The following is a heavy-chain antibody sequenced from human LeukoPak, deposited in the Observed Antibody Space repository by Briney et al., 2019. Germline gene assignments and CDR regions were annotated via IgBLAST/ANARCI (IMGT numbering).Heavy chain of an antibody. D-gene: IGHD5-18*01. J-gene: IGHJ4*02. Sequence: ASVKVSCKASGGTFSSYAISWVRQAPGQGLEWMGGIIPIFGTANYAQKFQGWVTMTRDTSISTAYMELSRLRSDDTAVYYCARGAAMAYFTFDYWGQGTLVTVSS. CDR1: GGTFSSYA. CDR2: IIPIFGTA. V-gene: IGHV1-69*05. CDR3: ARGAAMAYFTFDY.